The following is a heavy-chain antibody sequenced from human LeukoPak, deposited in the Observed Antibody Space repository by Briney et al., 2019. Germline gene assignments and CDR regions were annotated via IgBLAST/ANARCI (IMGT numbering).Heavy chain of an antibody. V-gene: IGHV3-13*01. CDR2: IGTAGEI. CDR1: GFTFRSYD. D-gene: IGHD6-13*01. J-gene: IGHJ2*01. CDR3: ARAAYSSTWYSRYFDL. Sequence: GGSLRLSCAASGFTFRSYDMHWVRQATGKGLEWVSGIGTAGEIYYPGSVKGRFTISREDAKNSLYLQMNSLRAGDTAVYYCARAAYSSTWYSRYFDLWGRGTLVTVSS.